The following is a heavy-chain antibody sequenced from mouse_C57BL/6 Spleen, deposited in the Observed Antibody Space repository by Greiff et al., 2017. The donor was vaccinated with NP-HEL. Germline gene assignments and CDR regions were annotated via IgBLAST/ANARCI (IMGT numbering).Heavy chain of an antibody. Sequence: QVQLQQSGPGLVQPSQSLSITCTVSGFSLTSYGVHWVRQSPGKGLEWLGVIWSGGSTDYNAAFISRLSISKDNSKSQVFFKMNSLQADDTAIYYCARGYYGSSCYAMDYWGQGTSVTVSS. J-gene: IGHJ4*01. CDR2: IWSGGST. CDR1: GFSLTSYG. V-gene: IGHV2-2*01. CDR3: ARGYYGSSCYAMDY. D-gene: IGHD1-1*01.